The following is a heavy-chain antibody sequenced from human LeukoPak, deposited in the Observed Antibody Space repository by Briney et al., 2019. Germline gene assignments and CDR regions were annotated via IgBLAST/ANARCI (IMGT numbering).Heavy chain of an antibody. D-gene: IGHD1-26*01. CDR1: GYYISSGHY. J-gene: IGHJ4*02. V-gene: IGHV4-38-2*02. Sequence: SETLSLTCTVSGYYISSGHYWGWIRQPPGKGLEWIGSIYEGETTYYNPSLKTRLTISLDTSKNQFSLKLSSVTAADTAVYYCARESSIVGAWGQGTLVTVSS. CDR2: IYEGETT. CDR3: ARESSIVGA.